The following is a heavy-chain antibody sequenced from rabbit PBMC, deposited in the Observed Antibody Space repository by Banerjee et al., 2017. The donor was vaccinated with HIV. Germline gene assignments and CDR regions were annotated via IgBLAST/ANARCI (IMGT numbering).Heavy chain of an antibody. D-gene: IGHD6-1*01. V-gene: IGHV1S45*01. CDR2: IYGGWIGST. CDR1: GFSFSSTYY. Sequence: QEQLEESGGDLVKPGASLTLTCTASGFSFSSTYYMCWVRQAPGKGLEWIACIYGGWIGSTYYASWVNGRFTISKTSSTTVTLQMTSLTAADTATYFCARTYDRYDYGDLWGQGTLVTVS. J-gene: IGHJ3*01. CDR3: ARTYDRYDYGDL.